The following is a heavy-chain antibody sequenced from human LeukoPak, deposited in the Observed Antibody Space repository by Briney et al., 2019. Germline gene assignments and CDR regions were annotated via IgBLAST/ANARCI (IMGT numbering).Heavy chain of an antibody. CDR2: ISGSGGST. CDR1: GFTFSSYA. J-gene: IGHJ6*02. V-gene: IGHV3-23*01. D-gene: IGHD6-6*01. Sequence: GGSLRPSCAASGFTFSSYAMSWVRQAPGKGLEWVSAISGSGGSTYYADSVKGRFTISRDNSKNTLYLQMNSLRAEDTAVYYCARDLSAARPRPGYYYAMDVWGQGTTVTVSS. CDR3: ARDLSAARPRPGYYYAMDV.